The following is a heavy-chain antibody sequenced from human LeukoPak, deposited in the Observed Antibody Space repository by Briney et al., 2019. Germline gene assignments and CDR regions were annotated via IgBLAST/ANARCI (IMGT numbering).Heavy chain of an antibody. J-gene: IGHJ3*02. CDR1: GFTFGTYA. D-gene: IGHD3-9*01. Sequence: PGRSLRLSCTASGFTFGTYAMSWVRQAPGKGLEWVANIKQDGSEKYYVDSVKGRFTISRDNAKNSLYLQMNSLRAEDTAVYYCARVIYDILTSGAFDIWGQGTMVTVSS. CDR3: ARVIYDILTSGAFDI. CDR2: IKQDGSEK. V-gene: IGHV3-7*01.